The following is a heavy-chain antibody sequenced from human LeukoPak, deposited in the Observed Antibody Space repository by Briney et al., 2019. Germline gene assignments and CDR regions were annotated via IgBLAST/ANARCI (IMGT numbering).Heavy chain of an antibody. CDR2: IRYDGSDK. D-gene: IGHD2-21*02. J-gene: IGHJ4*02. CDR1: GFTFSSYG. V-gene: IGHV3-30*02. Sequence: GGSLRLSCAASGFTFSSYGMHWVRQAPGKGLEWVSFIRYDGSDKHYADSVKGRFTISRDISQNTLYLQMNSLRPEDTAVYYCAKGGPDQGDSPPFDYWGQGTLVTVSS. CDR3: AKGGPDQGDSPPFDY.